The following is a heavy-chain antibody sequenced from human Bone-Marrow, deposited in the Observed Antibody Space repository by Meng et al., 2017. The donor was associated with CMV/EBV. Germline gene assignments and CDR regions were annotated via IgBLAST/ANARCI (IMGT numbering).Heavy chain of an antibody. CDR3: ARAQENWKDYRNGGWFDP. V-gene: IGHV1-46*01. Sequence: VQMVQSRAEVKKPGAPVKASCNACGYSFSSTYMHWGRQAPGQGLEGLVRINPSGGSTSYEQKFEGRVSMTRDTSTSTVYMELSSLRSEDTAVYYCARAQENWKDYRNGGWFDPWGQGTLVTVSS. D-gene: IGHD1-1*01. J-gene: IGHJ5*02. CDR1: GYSFSSTY. CDR2: INPSGGST.